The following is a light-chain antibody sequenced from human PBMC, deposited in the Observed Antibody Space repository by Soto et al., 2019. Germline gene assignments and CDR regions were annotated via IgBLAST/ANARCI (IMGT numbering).Light chain of an antibody. CDR2: EVT. V-gene: IGLV2-23*02. Sequence: QSALTQPASVSGSPGQSITISCTGTSSDVGSYDLVSWFQQHPGKAPKVMIYEVTKRPSGVSNRFSGSKSGNTASLTISGLQAEDEADYYCCSYAGYSTYVFGTGTKLTLL. CDR3: CSYAGYSTYV. J-gene: IGLJ1*01. CDR1: SSDVGSYDL.